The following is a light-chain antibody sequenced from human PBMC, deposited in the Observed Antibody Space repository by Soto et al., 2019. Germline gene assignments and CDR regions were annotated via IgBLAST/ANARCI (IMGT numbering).Light chain of an antibody. CDR2: GAS. Sequence: DILMTQSPPSVSASVGDRVTITCRASQDVGKWLAWYQQKPGKAPTLLIHGASSLQSGVPPRYSGSGYGTDFTLTISRLEPEDFAVYYCQQFSSYPLTFGGGTKVDI. J-gene: IGKJ4*01. CDR3: QQFSSYPLT. V-gene: IGKV1-12*01. CDR1: QDVGKW.